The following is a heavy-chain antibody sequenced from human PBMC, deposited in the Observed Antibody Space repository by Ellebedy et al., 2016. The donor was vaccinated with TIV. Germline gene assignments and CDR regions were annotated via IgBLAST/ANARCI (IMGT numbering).Heavy chain of an antibody. CDR3: AAEAWWRLDS. J-gene: IGHJ4*02. CDR2: INGDGSNI. CDR1: GFTFSSSW. D-gene: IGHD2-15*01. V-gene: IGHV3-74*01. Sequence: PGGSLRLSCAASGFTFSSSWVHWVRQVPGKGLVWVARINGDGSNIGYADSVKGRFTISRDNAKSTLYLQMNSLRAEDTAVYYCAAEAWWRLDSWGQGTLVTVSS.